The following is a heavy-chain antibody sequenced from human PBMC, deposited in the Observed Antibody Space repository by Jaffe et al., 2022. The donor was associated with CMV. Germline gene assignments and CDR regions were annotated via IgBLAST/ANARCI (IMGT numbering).Heavy chain of an antibody. V-gene: IGHV3-23*04. J-gene: IGHJ4*02. CDR1: GFIFSSYA. Sequence: EVQLVESGGGLVQPGGSLRLSCAASGFIFSSYAMSWVRQAPGKGLEWVSGISGSGGSTYYADSVKGRFTSSRDNSKNTLYLQMNSLRAEDTAVYYCAKEGGYYPENIDYWGQGTLVTVSS. CDR2: ISGSGGST. D-gene: IGHD3-10*01. CDR3: AKEGGYYPENIDY.